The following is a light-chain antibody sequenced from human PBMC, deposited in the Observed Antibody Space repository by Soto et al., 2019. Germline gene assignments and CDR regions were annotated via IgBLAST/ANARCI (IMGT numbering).Light chain of an antibody. CDR1: QTVPSR. V-gene: IGKV3-15*01. CDR3: QHYYTSYTT. J-gene: IGKJ1*01. Sequence: EIVMTQSPATLSVSPGEGVTLSCRASQTVPSRIAWYQQKPGQAPSLLIYGASTRATGVPDRFSGTGSGTEFTLTISSLKSEDYAVYYCQHYYTSYTTFGQGTKVDI. CDR2: GAS.